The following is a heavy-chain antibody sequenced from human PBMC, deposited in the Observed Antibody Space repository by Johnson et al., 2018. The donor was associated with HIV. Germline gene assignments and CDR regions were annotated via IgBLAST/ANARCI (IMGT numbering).Heavy chain of an antibody. CDR1: GFTFSSYG. CDR3: ARDVKVCAFDI. CDR2: IWYDGSNK. Sequence: QVQLVESGGGVVQPGRSLRLSCAASGFTFSSYGMHWVRQAPGKGLEWVAVIWYDGSNKYHADSVKGRFTISRDNSKNTLYLQMNSLRAEDTAVYYCARDVKVCAFDIWGQGTRVTVSS. V-gene: IGHV3-33*01. D-gene: IGHD3-16*01. J-gene: IGHJ3*02.